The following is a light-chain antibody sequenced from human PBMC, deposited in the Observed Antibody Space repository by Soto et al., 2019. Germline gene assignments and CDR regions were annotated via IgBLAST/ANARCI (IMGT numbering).Light chain of an antibody. CDR3: QQTYDTPLT. V-gene: IGKV1-39*01. Sequence: DIQMTQSPSSLSASVGVRVALTCRASQSINNYLNWYQQKPGKAPKLLIYGASALQSGVPSRFSGSGSGPDFTLTITSLQPEDFATYYCQQTYDTPLTFGGGTTVDLK. CDR2: GAS. J-gene: IGKJ4*01. CDR1: QSINNY.